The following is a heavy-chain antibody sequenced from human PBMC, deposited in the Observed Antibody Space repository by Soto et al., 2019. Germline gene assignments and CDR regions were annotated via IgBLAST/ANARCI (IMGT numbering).Heavy chain of an antibody. J-gene: IGHJ4*02. CDR1: GFTVSGYK. D-gene: IGHD6-19*01. CDR2: ISSSGDTV. CDR3: AKDGGQWVQGYFDY. V-gene: IGHV3-11*01. Sequence: XGSLRLSFAASGFTVSGYKMNWIRQAPGKGLEWVSYISSSGDTVYYADSVKGRFTISRDNTKNSLYLQMNSLRAEDTAVYYCAKDGGQWVQGYFDYWGQRALVTVSS.